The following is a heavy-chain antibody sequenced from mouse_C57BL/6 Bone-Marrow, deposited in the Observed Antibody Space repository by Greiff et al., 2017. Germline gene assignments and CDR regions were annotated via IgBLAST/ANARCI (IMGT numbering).Heavy chain of an antibody. CDR3: ARRGSSGTFDY. D-gene: IGHD3-2*02. V-gene: IGHV1-76*01. CDR2: IYPGSGNT. Sequence: LVESGAELVRPGASVKLSCKASGYTFTDYYINWVKQRPGQGLEWIARIYPGSGNTYYNEKFKGKATLTAEKSSSTAYMQLSSLTSEDSAVYFCARRGSSGTFDYWGQGTTLTVSS. J-gene: IGHJ2*01. CDR1: GYTFTDYY.